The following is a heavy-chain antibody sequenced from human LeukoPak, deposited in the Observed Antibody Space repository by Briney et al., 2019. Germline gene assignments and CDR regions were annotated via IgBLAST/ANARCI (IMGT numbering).Heavy chain of an antibody. Sequence: ASVKVSCKASGYTFTNYGISWVRQAPGQGLEWMGWISAYNGNTNYAQKLQGRVTMTTDTPTSTAYMELRSLRFDDTAVYYCATRSGTYSMDYYGMDVWGQGTRSPSP. CDR1: GYTFTNYG. CDR2: ISAYNGNT. V-gene: IGHV1-18*01. D-gene: IGHD1-26*01. J-gene: IGHJ6*02. CDR3: ATRSGTYSMDYYGMDV.